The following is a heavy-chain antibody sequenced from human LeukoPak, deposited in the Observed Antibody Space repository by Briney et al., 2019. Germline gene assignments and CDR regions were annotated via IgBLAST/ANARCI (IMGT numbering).Heavy chain of an antibody. CDR1: GGSISSSSYY. D-gene: IGHD6-13*01. CDR3: ARSYSSSWYLGWFDP. CDR2: MYYSGRT. J-gene: IGHJ5*02. Sequence: SETLSLTCSVSGGSISSSSYYWSWIRQPPGKGLEWIGSMYYSGRTYYNPSLKSRVTISVDATKNQFSLNLSSVTAADTALYYCARSYSSSWYLGWFDPWGQGTLVTVSS. V-gene: IGHV4-39*01.